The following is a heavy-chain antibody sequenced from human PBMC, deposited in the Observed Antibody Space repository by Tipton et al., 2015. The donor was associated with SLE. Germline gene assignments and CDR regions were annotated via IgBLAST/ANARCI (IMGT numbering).Heavy chain of an antibody. D-gene: IGHD6-19*01. Sequence: TLSLTCTVSGGSFSTYYWTWSRQSPGKGLEWIGYIFYTGSTNYNPSLRSRVTISVDTSKNQFSLKLSSVTAADTTVYYCAGSEDRSGYLLNGANDNWGPGAMVTVTS. CDR2: IFYTGST. CDR1: GGSFSTYY. V-gene: IGHV4-59*01. CDR3: AGSEDRSGYLLNGANDN. J-gene: IGHJ3*02.